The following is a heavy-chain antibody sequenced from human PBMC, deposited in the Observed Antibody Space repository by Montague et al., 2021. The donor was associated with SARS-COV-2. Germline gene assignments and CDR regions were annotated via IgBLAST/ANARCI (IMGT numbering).Heavy chain of an antibody. CDR3: ARDGTYYYDCSGYLGGCVGGFDI. Sequence: SLRLSCAASGFTFGGFEMSWVRQAPGKGLEWVSGISWSGGSTCYADSVKGRFTISRDNAKNSLYLQMNSLKAEDTALYYCARDGTYYYDCSGYLGGCVGGFDIWGQGTMVTVS. CDR1: GFTFGGFE. D-gene: IGHD3-22*01. CDR2: ISWSGGST. V-gene: IGHV3-20*04. J-gene: IGHJ3*02.